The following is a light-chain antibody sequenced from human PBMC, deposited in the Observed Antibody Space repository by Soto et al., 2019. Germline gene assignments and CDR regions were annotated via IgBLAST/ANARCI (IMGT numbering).Light chain of an antibody. Sequence: DIQSTPSPFTLSASLGARATITGGASPNIRTWLSWYQQNPGKPPNLLIFDPSSLHSGVPSRFSASGSGTEFTPHTTTLQPDDFATYYCHHYNPYPGPFGQGPKLEI. J-gene: IGKJ1*01. CDR1: PNIRTW. CDR3: HHYNPYPGP. V-gene: IGKV1-5*01. CDR2: DPS.